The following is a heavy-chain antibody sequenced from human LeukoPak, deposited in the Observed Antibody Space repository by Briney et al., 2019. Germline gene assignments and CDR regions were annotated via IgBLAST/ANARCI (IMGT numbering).Heavy chain of an antibody. CDR3: ARLVAGPNDILTGYYHRFDP. D-gene: IGHD3-9*01. V-gene: IGHV4-61*02. Sequence: SETLSLTCTVSGGSISSGGHYWSWIRQPAGKGLEYLGRISSTGSTNYNPSLRSRVTISADTSKNHFSLKLTSVTAADTAVYYCARLVAGPNDILTGYYHRFDPWGQGTLVTVSS. CDR1: GGSISSGGHY. J-gene: IGHJ5*02. CDR2: ISSTGST.